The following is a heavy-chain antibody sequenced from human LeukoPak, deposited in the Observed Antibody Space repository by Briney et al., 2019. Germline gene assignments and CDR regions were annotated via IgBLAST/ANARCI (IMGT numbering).Heavy chain of an antibody. J-gene: IGHJ4*02. Sequence: ASVKVSCKASGYTFTSYYMHWVRQAPGQGLEWMGIINPSGGGTSYAQKFQGRVTMTRDTSTSTVYMELSSLRSEDTAVYYCARVSGDYPRFDYWGQGTLVTVSS. CDR3: ARVSGDYPRFDY. V-gene: IGHV1-46*01. CDR1: GYTFTSYY. CDR2: INPSGGGT. D-gene: IGHD2-21*02.